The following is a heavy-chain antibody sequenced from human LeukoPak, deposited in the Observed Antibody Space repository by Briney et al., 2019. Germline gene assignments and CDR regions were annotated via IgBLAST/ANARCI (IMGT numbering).Heavy chain of an antibody. J-gene: IGHJ4*02. CDR3: ARSPVRWLPFDY. Sequence: GASVKVSCKASGGTFSSYAISWVRQAPGQGLEWMGGIIPIFGTANCAQKFQGRVTITTDESTSTAYMELSSLRSEDTAVYYCARSPVRWLPFDYWGQGTLVTVSS. CDR1: GGTFSSYA. CDR2: IIPIFGTA. V-gene: IGHV1-69*05. D-gene: IGHD5-24*01.